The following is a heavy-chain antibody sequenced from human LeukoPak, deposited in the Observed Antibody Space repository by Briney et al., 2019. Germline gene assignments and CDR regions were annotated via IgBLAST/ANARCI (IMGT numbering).Heavy chain of an antibody. J-gene: IGHJ4*02. Sequence: SETLSLTCAVYGGSFSGYYWSWIRQPPGKGLEWIGEINHSGSTNYNPSLKSRVTISVDTSKNQLSLKLSSVTAADTAVYYCARALGYSSGWYSYWGQGTLVTVSS. D-gene: IGHD6-19*01. V-gene: IGHV4-34*01. CDR2: INHSGST. CDR3: ARALGYSSGWYSY. CDR1: GGSFSGYY.